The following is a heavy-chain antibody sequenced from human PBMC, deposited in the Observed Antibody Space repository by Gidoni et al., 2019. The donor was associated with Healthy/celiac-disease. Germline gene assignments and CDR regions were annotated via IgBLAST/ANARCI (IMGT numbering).Heavy chain of an antibody. V-gene: IGHV3-30*04. Sequence: QVQLVESGGGVVQTGRSLRLSCAASGFTFSSYAIHWVRQAPGKGLEWVAVISYDESYKYYADSVRGRFTISRDNSKNTLYLQMNSLRAEDTAVYYCARGSGPYCSGGICYSFDYWGQGILVTVSS. CDR2: ISYDESYK. CDR1: GFTFSSYA. CDR3: ARGSGPYCSGGICYSFDY. D-gene: IGHD2-15*01. J-gene: IGHJ4*02.